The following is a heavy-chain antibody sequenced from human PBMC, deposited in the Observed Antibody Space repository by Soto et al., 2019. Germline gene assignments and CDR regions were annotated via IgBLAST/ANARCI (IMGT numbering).Heavy chain of an antibody. CDR2: IYYSGST. CDR1: GGSISSYY. CDR3: ARDIVAAADYNWFDS. J-gene: IGHJ5*01. D-gene: IGHD6-13*01. V-gene: IGHV4-59*01. Sequence: PSETLSLTCTVSGGSISSYYWSWIRQPPGKGLEWIGYIYYSGSTNYNPSLKSRVTISVDTSKNQFSLKLSSVTAADTAVYYCARDIVAAADYNWFDSWGQGTLVTVSS.